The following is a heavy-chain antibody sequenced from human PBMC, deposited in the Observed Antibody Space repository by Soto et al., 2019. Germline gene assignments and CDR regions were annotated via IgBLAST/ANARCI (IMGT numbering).Heavy chain of an antibody. V-gene: IGHV4-34*01. D-gene: IGHD3-10*01. CDR2: IDHSGST. CDR1: GGSFSGYY. J-gene: IGHJ4*02. Sequence: QVHLQQWGAGLLKPSETLSLTCAVFGGSFSGYYWSWIRQPPGKGLEWIGEIDHSGSTNYNPSLKSRVATSVDTSKNQFSLKLTSVTAADTAVYYCARYGSGILFDYWGQGALVTASS. CDR3: ARYGSGILFDY.